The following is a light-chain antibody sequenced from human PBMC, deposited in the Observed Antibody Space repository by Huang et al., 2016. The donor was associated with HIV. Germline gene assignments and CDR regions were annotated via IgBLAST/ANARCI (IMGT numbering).Light chain of an antibody. V-gene: IGKV3D-15*01. Sequence: EIMMTQSPATLSVSPGGRATLSCRARQNVRNNLAWYPQKTGQAPRLLIYETSTRASGIPARFSGSGSATDFTLTISGLQSEDFAIYYCQQYDKWPPGLTFGGGTKVEI. J-gene: IGKJ4*01. CDR3: QQYDKWPPGLT. CDR1: QNVRNN. CDR2: ETS.